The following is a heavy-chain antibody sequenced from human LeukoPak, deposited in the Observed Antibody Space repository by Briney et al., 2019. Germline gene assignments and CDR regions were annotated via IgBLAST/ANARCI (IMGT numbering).Heavy chain of an antibody. J-gene: IGHJ6*02. CDR1: GFTFSSYS. V-gene: IGHV3-48*02. D-gene: IGHD2-15*01. Sequence: GGSLRLSCAASGFTFSSYSMNWVRQAPGKGLEWVSYISSSSSTIYYADSVKGRFTISRDNAKNSLYLQMNSLRDEDTAVYYCARGLSPYCSGGSCYYYYGTDVWGQGTTVTVSS. CDR2: ISSSSSTI. CDR3: ARGLSPYCSGGSCYYYYGTDV.